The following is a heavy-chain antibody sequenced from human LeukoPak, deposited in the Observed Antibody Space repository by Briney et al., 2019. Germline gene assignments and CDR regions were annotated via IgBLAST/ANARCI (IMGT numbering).Heavy chain of an antibody. D-gene: IGHD3-22*01. Sequence: TGGSLTLSRAASGFTFSSYAMGWVRQAPGQGLEWVSAISGSGGSTYYADSVKGRFTISRDNSKNTLYLQMNSLRAEDTAVYYCAKDPMIVVSDPEDSRSWGQGTLVTVSS. V-gene: IGHV3-23*01. CDR2: ISGSGGST. CDR1: GFTFSSYA. CDR3: AKDPMIVVSDPEDSRS. J-gene: IGHJ4*02.